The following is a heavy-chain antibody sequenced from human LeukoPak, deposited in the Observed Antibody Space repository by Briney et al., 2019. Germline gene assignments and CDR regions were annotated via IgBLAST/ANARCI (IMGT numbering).Heavy chain of an antibody. CDR1: GFTFSSYG. CDR2: ISGSGGST. V-gene: IGHV3-23*01. Sequence: PGGSLRLSCAASGFTFSSYGMSWVRQAPGKGLECVSAISGSGGSTYYADSVKGRFTISRDNSKNRLFLQMNSLRAGDTAVYYCAKMYYYDSSGYRNYYFDYWGQGTLVIVSS. D-gene: IGHD3-22*01. CDR3: AKMYYYDSSGYRNYYFDY. J-gene: IGHJ4*02.